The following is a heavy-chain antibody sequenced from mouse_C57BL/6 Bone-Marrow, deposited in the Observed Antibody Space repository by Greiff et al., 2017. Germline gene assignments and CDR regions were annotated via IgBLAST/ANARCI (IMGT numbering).Heavy chain of an antibody. CDR2: ISDGGSYT. Sequence: EVQVVESGGGLVKPGGSLKLSCAASGFTFSSYAMSWVRQTPEKRLEWVATISDGGSYTYYPDNVKGRFTISRDNAKNNLYRQMSHLKSEDTAMYYCARAAVVPFDYWGQGTTLTVSS. J-gene: IGHJ2*01. D-gene: IGHD1-1*01. CDR3: ARAAVVPFDY. CDR1: GFTFSSYA. V-gene: IGHV5-4*01.